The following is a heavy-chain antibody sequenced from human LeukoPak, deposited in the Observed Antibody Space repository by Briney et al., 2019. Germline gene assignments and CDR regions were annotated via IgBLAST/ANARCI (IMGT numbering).Heavy chain of an antibody. CDR2: ISAYNGNT. V-gene: IGHV1-18*01. CDR1: GYTFTSYG. D-gene: IGHD3-10*01. Sequence: ASVKVSCKASGYTFTSYGISWVRQAPGQGLEWMGWISAYNGNTNYAQKLQGRVTMTTDTSTSTAYMELRSLRSDDTAVYYCARERGSSGAHVDYYGSGSYPEFDPWGQGTLVTVSS. CDR3: ARERGSSGAHVDYYGSGSYPEFDP. J-gene: IGHJ5*02.